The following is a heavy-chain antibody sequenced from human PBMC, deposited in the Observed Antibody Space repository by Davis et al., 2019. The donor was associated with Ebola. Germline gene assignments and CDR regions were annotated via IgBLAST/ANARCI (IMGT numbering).Heavy chain of an antibody. CDR2: ISGSATST. V-gene: IGHV3-48*03. CDR1: GFTFYRYE. Sequence: PGGSLRPSCAASGFTFYRYEMNWVRQAPGKGLEWVSYISGSATSTFYADSVKGRFTISRDNARDSLYLQMDSLRVEDTAIYYCARDALSLSRYDTEDHWGQGTLVTVSS. CDR3: ARDALSLSRYDTEDH. J-gene: IGHJ4*02. D-gene: IGHD3-9*01.